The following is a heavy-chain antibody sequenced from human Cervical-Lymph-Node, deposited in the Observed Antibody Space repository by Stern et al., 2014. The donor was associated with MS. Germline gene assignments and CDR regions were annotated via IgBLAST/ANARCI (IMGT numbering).Heavy chain of an antibody. V-gene: IGHV1-18*01. J-gene: IGHJ5*02. Sequence: QVQLVESGAEVKKPGASVKVSCTASGYTFTSYGFAWVRQAPGQGLEWMGWISAYNGNTMYAQKFQGRVTMTTDTSTSTAYMDLRSLRSDDTAVYYCARAYCGGDCLPPLDPWGQGTLVIVSS. D-gene: IGHD2-21*01. CDR3: ARAYCGGDCLPPLDP. CDR1: GYTFTSYG. CDR2: ISAYNGNT.